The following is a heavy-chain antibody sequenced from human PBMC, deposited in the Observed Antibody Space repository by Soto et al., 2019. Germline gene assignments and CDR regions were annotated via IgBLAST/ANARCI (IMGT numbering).Heavy chain of an antibody. Sequence: PGGSLRLSCAASGFTFSSYWMHWVRQAPGKGLLWVSRINSDGSSTSYADSVKVRFTISRDNAKNTLYLQMNSLRAEDTAVYYCARVRDYRSSGLDYWGQGTLVTVSS. CDR3: ARVRDYRSSGLDY. V-gene: IGHV3-74*01. CDR1: GFTFSSYW. J-gene: IGHJ4*02. CDR2: INSDGSST. D-gene: IGHD4-4*01.